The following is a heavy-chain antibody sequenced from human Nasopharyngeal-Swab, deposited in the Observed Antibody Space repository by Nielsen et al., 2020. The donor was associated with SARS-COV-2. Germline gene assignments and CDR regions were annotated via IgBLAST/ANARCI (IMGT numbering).Heavy chain of an antibody. Sequence: VRQAPGKGLEWVANIKQDGSEKYYVDSVKGRFTISRDNAKNSLYLQMNSLRAEDTAVYYCARDSYVGATTDYYYYYMDVWGKGTTATVSS. CDR3: ARDSYVGATTDYYYYYMDV. V-gene: IGHV3-7*01. CDR2: IKQDGSEK. D-gene: IGHD1-26*01. J-gene: IGHJ6*03.